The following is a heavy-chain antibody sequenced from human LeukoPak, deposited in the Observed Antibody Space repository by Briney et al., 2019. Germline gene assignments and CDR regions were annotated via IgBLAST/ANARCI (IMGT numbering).Heavy chain of an antibody. V-gene: IGHV3-9*01. CDR1: GFTFDDYA. Sequence: GGSLRLSCAASGFTFDDYAMHWVRQAPGKGLEWVSGISWNSGSIGYADSVEGRFTISRDNAKNSLYLQMNSLRAEDTALYYCAKGRYYYGSGENDFDYWGQGTLVTVSS. J-gene: IGHJ4*02. CDR2: ISWNSGSI. CDR3: AKGRYYYGSGENDFDY. D-gene: IGHD3-10*01.